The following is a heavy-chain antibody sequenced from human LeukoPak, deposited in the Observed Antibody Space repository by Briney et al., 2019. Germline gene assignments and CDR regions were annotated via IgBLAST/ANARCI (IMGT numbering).Heavy chain of an antibody. CDR3: AREDRLPWFGELLLNWFDP. CDR1: GDSVSSNSAA. Sequence: SQTLTLTCAISGDSVSSNSAAWNWIRQSPSRGLEWLGRTYYRSKWYNDYAVSVKSRITINPDTSKNQFSLQLNSVTPEDTAVYYCAREDRLPWFGELLLNWFDPWGQGTLVTVSS. CDR2: TYYRSKWYN. D-gene: IGHD3-10*01. J-gene: IGHJ5*02. V-gene: IGHV6-1*01.